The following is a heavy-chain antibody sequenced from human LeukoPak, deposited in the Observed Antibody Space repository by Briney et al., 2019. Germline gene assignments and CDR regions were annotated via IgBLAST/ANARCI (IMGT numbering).Heavy chain of an antibody. V-gene: IGHV3-48*01. J-gene: IGHJ5*02. CDR2: ISSSSSTI. CDR3: ARQIQYDILTGFFS. D-gene: IGHD3-9*01. CDR1: GFTFSSYS. Sequence: KPGGSLRLSCAASGFTFSSYSMNWVRQAPGKGLEWVSYISSSSSTIYYADSVKGRFTISRDNAKNSLYLQMNSLRAEDTAVYYCARQIQYDILTGFFSWGQGTLVTVSS.